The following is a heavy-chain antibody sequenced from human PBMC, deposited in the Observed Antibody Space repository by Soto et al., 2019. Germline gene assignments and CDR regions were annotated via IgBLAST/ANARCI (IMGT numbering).Heavy chain of an antibody. CDR3: ARENDVLRFLEWSGLHYGMDV. J-gene: IGHJ6*02. CDR2: ISSSSSTI. V-gene: IGHV3-48*02. CDR1: GFTFSSYS. Sequence: GGSLRLSCAASGFTFSSYSMNWVRQAPGKGLEWVSYISSSSSTIYYADSVKGRFTISRDNAKNSLYLQMNSLRDEDTAVYYCARENDVLRFLEWSGLHYGMDVWGQGTTVTVSS. D-gene: IGHD3-3*01.